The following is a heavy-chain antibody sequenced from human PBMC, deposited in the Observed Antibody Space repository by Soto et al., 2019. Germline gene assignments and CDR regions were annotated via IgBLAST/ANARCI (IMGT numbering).Heavy chain of an antibody. V-gene: IGHV4-61*01. J-gene: IGHJ4*02. D-gene: IGHD1-26*01. CDR2: IYYSGST. CDR3: ARDRWELHRYFDY. Sequence: SETLSLTCTVSGGSVSSGSYYWSWIRQPPGKGLEWIGYIYYSGSTNYNPSLKSRVTISVDTSKNQFSLKLSSVTAADTAVYYCARDRWELHRYFDYWGQGTLVTVSS. CDR1: GGSVSSGSYY.